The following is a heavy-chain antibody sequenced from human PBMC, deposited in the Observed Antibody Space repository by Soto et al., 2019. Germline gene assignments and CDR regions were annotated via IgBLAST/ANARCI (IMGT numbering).Heavy chain of an antibody. D-gene: IGHD6-13*01. Sequence: ASVKVSCKVSGYTLTELSMHWVRQAPGKGLEWMGGFDPEDGETIYAQKFQGRVTMTEDTSTDTAYMELSSLRSEDTAVYYCATGLSSSWYYYYYGMDVWGQGTTVTVSS. J-gene: IGHJ6*02. CDR2: FDPEDGET. V-gene: IGHV1-24*01. CDR3: ATGLSSSWYYYYYGMDV. CDR1: GYTLTELS.